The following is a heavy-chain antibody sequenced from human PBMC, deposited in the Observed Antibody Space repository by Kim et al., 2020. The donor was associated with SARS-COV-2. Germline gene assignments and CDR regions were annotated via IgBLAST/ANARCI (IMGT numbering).Heavy chain of an antibody. D-gene: IGHD2-15*01. CDR1: GFTFSSYA. J-gene: IGHJ6*03. CDR2: ISYDGSNK. CDR3: ARDHGGELPLGYYYYYYYMNV. Sequence: GGSLRLSCAASGFTFSSYAMHWVRQAPGKGLEWVAVISYDGSNKYYADSVKGRFTISRDNSKNTLYLQMNSLRAEDTAVYYCARDHGGELPLGYYYYYYYMNVWGKGTTVTVSS. V-gene: IGHV3-30-3*01.